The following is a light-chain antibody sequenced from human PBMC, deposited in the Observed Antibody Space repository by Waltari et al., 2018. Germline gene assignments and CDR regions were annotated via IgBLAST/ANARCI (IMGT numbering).Light chain of an antibody. V-gene: IGKV1-16*02. CDR1: QDISNF. CDR2: SAS. Sequence: DIQMTQSPSSLSASVGDRVTITCRASQDISNFLAWFQQKPGEAPKSLIYSASTVQSGVPSKFSGSGSGTDVTLTISSLQPEDFATYYCQQYNSYPITFGQGTRLEIK. J-gene: IGKJ5*01. CDR3: QQYNSYPIT.